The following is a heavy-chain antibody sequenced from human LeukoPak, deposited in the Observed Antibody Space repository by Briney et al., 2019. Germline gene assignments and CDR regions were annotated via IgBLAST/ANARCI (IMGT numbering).Heavy chain of an antibody. Sequence: SVKVSCKASGGTFSSYAISWVRQAPGQGLEWMGGIIPIFGTASYAQKFQGRVTITADESTSTAYMELSSLRSEDTAVYYCAREGLAYCGGDCYRTFDYWGQGTLVTVSS. J-gene: IGHJ4*02. CDR2: IIPIFGTA. D-gene: IGHD2-21*01. CDR3: AREGLAYCGGDCYRTFDY. CDR1: GGTFSSYA. V-gene: IGHV1-69*01.